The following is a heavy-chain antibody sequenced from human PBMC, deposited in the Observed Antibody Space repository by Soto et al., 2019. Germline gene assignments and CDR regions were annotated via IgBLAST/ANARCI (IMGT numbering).Heavy chain of an antibody. V-gene: IGHV1-8*01. CDR1: GYTFTSYD. CDR2: MSPNSGNT. D-gene: IGHD4-17*01. CDR3: ARGVKYGAYSRWFDP. J-gene: IGHJ5*02. Sequence: ASVKVSCKASGYTFTSYDINWVRQATGQGLEYLGWMSPNSGNTGYVQKFQGRVTMTWDTSITTAYMELSSLRSEDTAVYFCARGVKYGAYSRWFDPWGQGTLVPVSS.